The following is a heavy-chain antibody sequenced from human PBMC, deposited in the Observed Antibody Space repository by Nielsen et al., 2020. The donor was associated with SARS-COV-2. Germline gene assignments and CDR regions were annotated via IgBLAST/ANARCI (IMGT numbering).Heavy chain of an antibody. CDR3: ARNSGWYPNMNKYYYYGMDV. V-gene: IGHV4-34*01. D-gene: IGHD6-19*01. Sequence: PGKGLEWIGEINHSGSSNYNPSLKSRVTISVDTSKNQFSLKLSSVTAADTAVYYCARNSGWYPNMNKYYYYGMDVWGQGTTVTVSS. J-gene: IGHJ6*02. CDR2: INHSGSS.